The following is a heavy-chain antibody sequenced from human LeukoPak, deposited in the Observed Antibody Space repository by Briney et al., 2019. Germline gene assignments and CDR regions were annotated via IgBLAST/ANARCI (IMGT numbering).Heavy chain of an antibody. CDR3: ARGNDVDTAMVGAD. D-gene: IGHD5-18*01. V-gene: IGHV1-69*04. J-gene: IGHJ4*02. Sequence: ASVKVSCKASGGTFSSYAISWVRQAPGQGLEWMGRIIPILGIANYAQKFQGRVTITADKSMSTAYMELSSLRSEDTAVYYCARGNDVDTAMVGADWGQGTLVTVSS. CDR2: IIPILGIA. CDR1: GGTFSSYA.